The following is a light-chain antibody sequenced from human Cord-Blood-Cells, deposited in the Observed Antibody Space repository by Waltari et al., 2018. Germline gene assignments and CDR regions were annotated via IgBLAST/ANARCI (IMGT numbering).Light chain of an antibody. V-gene: IGLV2-14*01. CDR3: SSYTSSSTLV. CDR2: DVS. J-gene: IGLJ1*01. CDR1: SSNVGGYNY. Sequence: SALTQPASVSGSPGQSITIPCTGTSSNVGGYNYVSSYQQHPGKAPKLMIYDVSNRPSGVSNRFSGSKSGNTASLTISGLQAEDEADYYCSSYTSSSTLVFGTGTKVTVL.